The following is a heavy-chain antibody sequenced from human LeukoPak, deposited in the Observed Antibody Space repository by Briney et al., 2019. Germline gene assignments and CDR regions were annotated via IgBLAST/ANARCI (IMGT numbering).Heavy chain of an antibody. D-gene: IGHD3-22*01. CDR1: GYSISSGYY. V-gene: IGHV4-38-2*02. CDR3: ARTGITMIVVAHDAFDI. Sequence: SETLSLTCTVSGYSISSGYYWGWIRQPPGKGLEWIGSIYHSGRTYYNPSLKSRVTISVDTSKNQFSLKLSSVTAADTAVYYCARTGITMIVVAHDAFDIWGQGTMVTVSS. J-gene: IGHJ3*02. CDR2: IYHSGRT.